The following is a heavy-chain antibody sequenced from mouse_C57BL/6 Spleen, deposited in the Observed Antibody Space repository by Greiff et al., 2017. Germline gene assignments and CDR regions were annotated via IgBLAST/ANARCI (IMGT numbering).Heavy chain of an antibody. CDR2: IDPEDGET. CDR1: GFNINDYY. D-gene: IGHD1-1*01. V-gene: IGHV14-2*01. CDR3: AIYYGSSFAWFAY. Sequence: VQLQQSGAELVKPGASVKLSCTASGFNINDYYMHWVKQRTEQGLEWIGRIDPEDGETNYAQKFKGKATITADTSSNTAYLQLSSLTSEDTAVYYCAIYYGSSFAWFAYWGQGTLVTVSA. J-gene: IGHJ3*01.